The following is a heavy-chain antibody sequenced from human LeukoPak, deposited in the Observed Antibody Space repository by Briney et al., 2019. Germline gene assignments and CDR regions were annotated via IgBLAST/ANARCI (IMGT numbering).Heavy chain of an antibody. CDR3: AGSIDEIDNWFDP. CDR2: IYYSGST. D-gene: IGHD2/OR15-2a*01. Sequence: SETLSLTCTVSGGSISSYYWSWIRQPPGKGLEWIAYIYYSGSTNYNPSLKSRVTISVDTSKNQFSLKLSSVTAADTAVYYCAGSIDEIDNWFDPWGQGTLVTVSS. V-gene: IGHV4-59*01. CDR1: GGSISSYY. J-gene: IGHJ5*02.